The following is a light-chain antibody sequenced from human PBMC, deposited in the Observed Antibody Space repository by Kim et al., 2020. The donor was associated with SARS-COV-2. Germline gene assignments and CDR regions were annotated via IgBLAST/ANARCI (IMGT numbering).Light chain of an antibody. CDR2: ANN. CDR1: NSNIGSNT. V-gene: IGLV1-44*01. CDR3: ASRDDSLKGWV. J-gene: IGLJ3*02. Sequence: GQRVTISCSGRNSNIGSNTVNWYQQLPGTAPKLLMYANNHRPSGVPDRFSGSKSGTSASLAISGLQSEDEADYYCASRDDSLKGWVFGGGTQLTVL.